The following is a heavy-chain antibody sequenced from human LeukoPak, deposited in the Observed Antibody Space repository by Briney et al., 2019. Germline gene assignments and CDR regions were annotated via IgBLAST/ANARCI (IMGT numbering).Heavy chain of an antibody. J-gene: IGHJ4*02. CDR1: GFTFSSSS. D-gene: IGHD6-19*01. CDR3: ARTHSSGWYWGDPTAFYYFDY. Sequence: GGSLRLSCAASGFTFSSSSMNWVRQAPGKGLEWVSSISSSSRYIYYADSVKGRFTISRDNAKNSLYLQMNSLRAEDTAVYYCARTHSSGWYWGDPTAFYYFDYWGQGTLVTVSS. CDR2: ISSSSRYI. V-gene: IGHV3-21*01.